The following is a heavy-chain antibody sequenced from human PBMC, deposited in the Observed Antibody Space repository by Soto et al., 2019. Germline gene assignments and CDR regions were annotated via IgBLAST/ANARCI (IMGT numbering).Heavy chain of an antibody. Sequence: GGSLRLSCAASGFTFSSYGMHWVRQAPGKGLEWVAVIWYDGSNKYYADSVKGRFTISRDNSKNTLYLQMNSLRAEDTAVYYCARDRNSSGWSPWGYYYYGMDVWGQGTTVTVSS. V-gene: IGHV3-33*01. CDR1: GFTFSSYG. J-gene: IGHJ6*02. D-gene: IGHD6-19*01. CDR2: IWYDGSNK. CDR3: ARDRNSSGWSPWGYYYYGMDV.